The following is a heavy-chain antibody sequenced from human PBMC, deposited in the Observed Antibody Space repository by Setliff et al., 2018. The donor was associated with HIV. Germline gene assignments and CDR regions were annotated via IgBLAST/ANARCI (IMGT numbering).Heavy chain of an antibody. CDR2: ISYSGSA. D-gene: IGHD5-12*01. CDR3: ARGDGYPGVFDS. V-gene: IGHV4-59*08. CDR1: GDSISPYY. J-gene: IGHJ4*02. Sequence: SETLSLTCTVSGDSISPYYWSWIRQSPGKGLEWIAYISYSGSANYNPSLKSRIITSVDMSENQFSLNLISVTAADTAVYYCARGDGYPGVFDSWGQGTLVTVSS.